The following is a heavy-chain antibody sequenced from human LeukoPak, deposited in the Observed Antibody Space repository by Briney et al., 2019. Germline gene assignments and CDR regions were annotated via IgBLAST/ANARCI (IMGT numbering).Heavy chain of an antibody. CDR2: IYTSGST. Sequence: SETLSLTCTVSGGSISSGSYYWSWIRQPAGKGLEWIGRIYTSGSTNYNPSLKSRVTISVDTSKNQFSLKLSSVTAADTAVYYCARGRRDYYDSSGYQRFWGQGTLVTVSS. D-gene: IGHD3-22*01. V-gene: IGHV4-61*02. CDR1: GGSISSGSYY. CDR3: ARGRRDYYDSSGYQRF. J-gene: IGHJ4*02.